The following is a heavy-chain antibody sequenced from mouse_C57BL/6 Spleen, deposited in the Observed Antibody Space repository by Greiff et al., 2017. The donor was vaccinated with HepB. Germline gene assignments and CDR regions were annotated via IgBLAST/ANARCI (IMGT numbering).Heavy chain of an antibody. J-gene: IGHJ4*01. CDR2: IYPSDSET. D-gene: IGHD1-1*01. Sequence: VQLQQPGAELVRPGSSVKLSCKASGYTFTSYWMDWVKQRPGQGLEWIGNIYPSDSETHYNQKFKDKATLTVDKSSSTAYMQLSSLTSEDSAVYYGARDYGSSGVLGYAKDYWGQGTSVTVSS. V-gene: IGHV1-61*01. CDR1: GYTFTSYW. CDR3: ARDYGSSGVLGYAKDY.